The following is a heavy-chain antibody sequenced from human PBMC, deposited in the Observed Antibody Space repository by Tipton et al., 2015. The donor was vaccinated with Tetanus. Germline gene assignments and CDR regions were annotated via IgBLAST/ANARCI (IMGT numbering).Heavy chain of an antibody. CDR1: GYSFTSYW. V-gene: IGHV5-51*03. CDR3: ARIVSSEGNSGSYLFDY. CDR2: IYPGDSDT. J-gene: IGHJ4*02. D-gene: IGHD1-26*01. Sequence: QLVQSGAEVKKPGESLKISCKGSGYSFTSYWIGWVRQMPGKGLEWMGIIYPGDSDTSYSPSFQGQVTISADKSISTAYLQWSSLKASDTAMYYCARIVSSEGNSGSYLFDYWGQGTLVTVSS.